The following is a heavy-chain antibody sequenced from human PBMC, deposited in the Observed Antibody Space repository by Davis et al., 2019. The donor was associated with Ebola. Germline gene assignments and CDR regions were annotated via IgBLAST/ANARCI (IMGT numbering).Heavy chain of an antibody. CDR3: ASAGTDITIFGVTVDY. CDR1: GFTFSSYG. V-gene: IGHV3-7*03. D-gene: IGHD3-3*01. J-gene: IGHJ4*02. CDR2: IKQDGSEK. Sequence: GGSLRLSCAASGFTFSSYGMHWVRQAPGKGLEWVANIKQDGSEKYYVDSVEGRFTISRDNAKNSLYLQMNSLRAEDTAVYYCASAGTDITIFGVTVDYWGQGTLVTVSS.